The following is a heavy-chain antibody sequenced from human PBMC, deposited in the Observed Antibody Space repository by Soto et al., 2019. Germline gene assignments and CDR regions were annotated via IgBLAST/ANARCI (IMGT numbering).Heavy chain of an antibody. J-gene: IGHJ4*02. CDR2: INPNSGGT. CDR1: GYTFTGYY. CDR3: ASPPLFYDYVWGSYRFDY. Sequence: ASVKVSCKASGYTFTGYYMHWVLQAPGQGLEWMGWINPNSGGTNYAQKFQGRVTMTRDTSISTAYMELSRLRSDDTAVYYCASPPLFYDYVWGSYRFDYWGQGTLVTVSS. D-gene: IGHD3-16*02. V-gene: IGHV1-2*02.